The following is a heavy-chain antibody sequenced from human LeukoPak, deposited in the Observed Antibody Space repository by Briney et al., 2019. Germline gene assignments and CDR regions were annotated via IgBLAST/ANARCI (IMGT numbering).Heavy chain of an antibody. D-gene: IGHD3-10*01. J-gene: IGHJ6*03. CDR1: GYTFTSYY. CDR2: INPSGGST. Sequence: ASVTVSCKASGYTFTSYYMHWVRQAPGQGLEWMGIINPSGGSTSYAQKFQGRVTMTRDMSTSTVYMELSSLRSEDTAVYYCARGRNTMVRGALGQTSLYYYSYYMDVWGKGTTVTVSS. CDR3: ARGRNTMVRGALGQTSLYYYSYYMDV. V-gene: IGHV1-46*01.